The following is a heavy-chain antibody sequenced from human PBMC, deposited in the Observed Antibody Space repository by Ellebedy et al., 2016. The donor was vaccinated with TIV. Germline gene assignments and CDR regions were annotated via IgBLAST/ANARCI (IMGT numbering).Heavy chain of an antibody. J-gene: IGHJ6*02. D-gene: IGHD6-13*01. CDR2: ISGSGGST. V-gene: IGHV3-23*01. CDR1: GFTFSSYA. CDR3: ARDESYPSDGSSWCMDV. Sequence: GESLKISCAASGFTFSSYAMSWVRQAPGKGLEWVSAISGSGGSTYYADSVRGRFTISRDNAKNSLYLQMNSLRDEDTAVYYCARDESYPSDGSSWCMDVWGQGTTVTVSS.